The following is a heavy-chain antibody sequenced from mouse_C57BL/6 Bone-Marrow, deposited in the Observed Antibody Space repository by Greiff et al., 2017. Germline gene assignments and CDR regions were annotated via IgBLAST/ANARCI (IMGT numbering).Heavy chain of an antibody. J-gene: IGHJ1*03. CDR1: GFTFSSYG. CDR3: ARHRTTVVAHWYFDV. CDR2: ISSGGSYT. V-gene: IGHV5-6*01. D-gene: IGHD1-1*01. Sequence: EVQRVESGGDLVKPGGSLKLSCAASGFTFSSYGMSWVRQTPDKRLEWVATISSGGSYTYYPDSVKGRFNISRDNAKNTLYLQMSSLKSEDTAMYYCARHRTTVVAHWYFDVWGTGTTVTVSS.